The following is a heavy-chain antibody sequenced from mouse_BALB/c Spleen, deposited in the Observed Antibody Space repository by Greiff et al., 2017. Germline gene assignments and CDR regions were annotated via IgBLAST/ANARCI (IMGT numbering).Heavy chain of an antibody. CDR2: ISYSGST. CDR3: AREGLLRPFAY. CDR1: GYSITSDYA. D-gene: IGHD1-2*01. J-gene: IGHJ3*01. Sequence: EVKLVESGPGLVKPSQSLSLTCTVTGYSITSDYAWNWIRQFPGNKLEWMGYISYSGSTSYNPSLKSRISITRDTSKNQFFLQLNSVTTEDTATYYGAREGLLRPFAYWGQGTLVTVSA. V-gene: IGHV3-2*02.